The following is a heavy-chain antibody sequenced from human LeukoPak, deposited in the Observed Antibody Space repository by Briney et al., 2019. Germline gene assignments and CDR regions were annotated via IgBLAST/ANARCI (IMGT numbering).Heavy chain of an antibody. V-gene: IGHV3-66*01. CDR1: GFTVSSNY. Sequence: GGSLRLSCAASGFTVSSNYMSWVRQAPGKGLEWVSVIYSGGSTYYADSVNGRFTITRDNSKNTLYLQMNSLRAEDTAVYYCARALDSSGYHPLFYWGQGTMVTVSS. CDR3: ARALDSSGYHPLFY. J-gene: IGHJ4*02. D-gene: IGHD3-22*01. CDR2: IYSGGST.